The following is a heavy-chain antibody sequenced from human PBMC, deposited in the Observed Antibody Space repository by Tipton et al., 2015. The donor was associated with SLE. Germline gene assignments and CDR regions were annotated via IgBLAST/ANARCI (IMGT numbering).Heavy chain of an antibody. D-gene: IGHD2-15*01. Sequence: TLSLTCAVYGGSISSSNWWSWVRQPPGKGLEWIGEIYHSGSTNYNPSLKSRVTISVDTSKNQFSLKLSSVTAADTAVYYCARRAEYCSVGSCYAGFDYWGQGTRVTVSA. J-gene: IGHJ4*02. CDR1: GGSISSSNW. CDR3: ARRAEYCSVGSCYAGFDY. CDR2: IYHSGST. V-gene: IGHV4-4*02.